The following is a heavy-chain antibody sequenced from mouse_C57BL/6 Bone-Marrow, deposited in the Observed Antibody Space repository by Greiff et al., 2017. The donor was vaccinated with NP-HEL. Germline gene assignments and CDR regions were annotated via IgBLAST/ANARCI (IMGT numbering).Heavy chain of an antibody. CDR1: GYTFTSYW. Sequence: QVQLQQPGAELVKPGASVKLSCKASGYTFTSYWMHWVKQRPGQGLEWIGMIHPNSGSTNYNEKFKSKATLTVDNSSSTAYMQLSSLTSEDSAVYYCARRVVAYYYAMDYWGQGTSVTVSS. CDR3: ARRVVAYYYAMDY. CDR2: IHPNSGST. J-gene: IGHJ4*01. V-gene: IGHV1-64*01. D-gene: IGHD1-1*01.